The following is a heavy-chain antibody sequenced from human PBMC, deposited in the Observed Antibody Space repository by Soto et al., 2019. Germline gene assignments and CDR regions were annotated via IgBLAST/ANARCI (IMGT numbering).Heavy chain of an antibody. CDR3: AREVNELLWFGEFRVDP. CDR1: GGSISSGDYY. CDR2: IYYSGST. J-gene: IGHJ5*02. D-gene: IGHD3-10*01. Sequence: TLSLTCTVSGGSISSGDYYWSWIRQPPGKGLEWIGYIYYSGSTYYNPSLKSRVTISVDTSKNQFSLKLSSVTAADTAVYYCAREVNELLWFGEFRVDPWGQGTLVTVSS. V-gene: IGHV4-30-4*01.